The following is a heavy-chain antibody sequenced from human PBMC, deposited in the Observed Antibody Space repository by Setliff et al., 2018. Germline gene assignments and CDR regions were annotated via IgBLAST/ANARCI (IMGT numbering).Heavy chain of an antibody. CDR1: GFTFSTYW. CDR2: IWYDGSNK. Sequence: PGGSLRLSCAASGFTFSTYWMHWVRQAPGKGLEWVSVIWYDGSNKYYGDSVKGRFTISRDNSKNTLYLQMNSLRVEDTAVYYCARQAADYWGQGTLVTVSS. V-gene: IGHV3-33*08. CDR3: ARQAADY. D-gene: IGHD6-25*01. J-gene: IGHJ4*02.